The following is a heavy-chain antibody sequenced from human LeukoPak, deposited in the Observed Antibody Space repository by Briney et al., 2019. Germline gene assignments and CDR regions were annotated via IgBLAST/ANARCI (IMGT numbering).Heavy chain of an antibody. Sequence: PGGSLRLSCAASAFTFSTYAMSWVRQAPGKGLEWVSSISSSSSYIYYADSVKGRFTISRDNAKNSLYLQMNSLRAEDTAVYYCARGTRVVITNSYYHYYGMDVWGQGTTVTVSS. J-gene: IGHJ6*02. CDR3: ARGTRVVITNSYYHYYGMDV. D-gene: IGHD3-22*01. V-gene: IGHV3-21*01. CDR1: AFTFSTYA. CDR2: ISSSSSYI.